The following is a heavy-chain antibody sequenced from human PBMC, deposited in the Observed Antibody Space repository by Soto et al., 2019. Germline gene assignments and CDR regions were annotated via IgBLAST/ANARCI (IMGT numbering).Heavy chain of an antibody. J-gene: IGHJ5*02. CDR3: ARDLGYSSSWNNWFDP. V-gene: IGHV4-30-2*01. CDR1: GGSISSGGYS. D-gene: IGHD6-13*01. Sequence: SETLSLTCTVSGGSISSGGYSWSWLRQPPGKALEWIGYIYYIGSTYHNPSLKSRVALSVDRSKNQFSLKLSSVTAADTAVYYCARDLGYSSSWNNWFDPWGQGIPVTSPQ. CDR2: IYYIGST.